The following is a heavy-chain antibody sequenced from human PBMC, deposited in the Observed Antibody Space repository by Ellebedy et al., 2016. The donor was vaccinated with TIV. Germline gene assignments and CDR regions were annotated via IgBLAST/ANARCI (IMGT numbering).Heavy chain of an antibody. CDR1: GYTFTSYY. V-gene: IGHV1-46*01. CDR3: ARERSGSGSYYNYFGMDV. Sequence: AASVKVSCKASGYTFTSYYMHWVRQAPGQGLEWMGIINPSGGSTSYAQKFQGRVTMTTDTSTSTAYMELRSLRSDDTAVYYCARERSGSGSYYNYFGMDVWGQGTTVTVSS. J-gene: IGHJ6*02. CDR2: INPSGGST. D-gene: IGHD1-26*01.